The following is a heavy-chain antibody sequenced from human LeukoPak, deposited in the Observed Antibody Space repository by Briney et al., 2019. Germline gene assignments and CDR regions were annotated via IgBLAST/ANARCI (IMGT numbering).Heavy chain of an antibody. V-gene: IGHV3-30*01. CDR2: ISYDGSNK. J-gene: IGHJ5*02. Sequence: GGSLRLSCAASGFAFSSYAMHWVRQAPGRGLEWVAVISYDGSNKYYADSVKGRFTISRDDSKKTLYLQMNSLRAEDTAVYYCAREGQPYNWFDPWGQGTLVTVSS. CDR3: AREGQPYNWFDP. CDR1: GFAFSSYA. D-gene: IGHD6-13*01.